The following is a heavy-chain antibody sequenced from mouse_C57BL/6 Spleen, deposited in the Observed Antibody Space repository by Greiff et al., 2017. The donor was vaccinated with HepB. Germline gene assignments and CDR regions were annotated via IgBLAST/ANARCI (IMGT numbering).Heavy chain of an antibody. J-gene: IGHJ4*01. V-gene: IGHV1-62-2*01. CDR3: ARHGPIYYDYDGDYAMDY. D-gene: IGHD2-4*01. Sequence: QVHVKQSGAELVKPGASVKLSCKASGYTFTEYTIHWVKQRSGQGLEWIGWFYPGSGSIKYNEKFKDKATLTADKSSSTVYMELSRLTSEDSAVYFCARHGPIYYDYDGDYAMDYWGQGTSVTVSS. CDR1: GYTFTEYT. CDR2: FYPGSGSI.